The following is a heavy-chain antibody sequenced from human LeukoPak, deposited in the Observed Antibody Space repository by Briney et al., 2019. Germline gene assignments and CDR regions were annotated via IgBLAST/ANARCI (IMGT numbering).Heavy chain of an antibody. Sequence: GSVKVSCKASGYTFTSYDINWVRKATGQGLEWMGWMNPNSGNTGYAQKFQGRVTMTRNTSISTAYMELSSLRSEDTAVYYCAREGCSGGSCRYDPWGQGTLVTVSS. J-gene: IGHJ5*02. CDR3: AREGCSGGSCRYDP. D-gene: IGHD2-15*01. V-gene: IGHV1-8*01. CDR1: GYTFTSYD. CDR2: MNPNSGNT.